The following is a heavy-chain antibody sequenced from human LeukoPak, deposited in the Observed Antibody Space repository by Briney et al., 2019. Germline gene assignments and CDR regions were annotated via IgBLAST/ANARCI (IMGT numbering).Heavy chain of an antibody. Sequence: GGSLRLSCAASGFIFSSYAMTWVRQAPGKGLEWVSSISSSSSYIYYADSVKGRFTISRDNAKNSLYLQMNSLRAEDTAVYYCARSAKGGCSSTSCLKYFQHWGQGTLVTVSS. CDR1: GFIFSSYA. CDR3: ARSAKGGCSSTSCLKYFQH. V-gene: IGHV3-21*01. J-gene: IGHJ1*01. CDR2: ISSSSSYI. D-gene: IGHD2-2*01.